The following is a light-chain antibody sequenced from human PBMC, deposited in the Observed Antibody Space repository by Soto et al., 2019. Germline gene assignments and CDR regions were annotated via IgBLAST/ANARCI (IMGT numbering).Light chain of an antibody. CDR1: SSNIGSNY. CDR3: AAWDDSLSGVV. J-gene: IGLJ2*01. V-gene: IGLV1-47*01. CDR2: RNN. Sequence: QPVLTQPPSASGTPGQRVTISCSGSSSNIGSNYVFWYQHLPGTASKLLIYRNNQRPSGVPDRFSGSKSGTSASLAISGLRSEDETDYYCAAWDDSLSGVVFGGGTKLTVL.